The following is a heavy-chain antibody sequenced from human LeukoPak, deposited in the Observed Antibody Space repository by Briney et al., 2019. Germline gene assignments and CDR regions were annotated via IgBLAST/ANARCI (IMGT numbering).Heavy chain of an antibody. CDR2: IYTSGST. CDR1: GFTFDDYG. V-gene: IGHV4-4*07. Sequence: PGGSLRLSCAASGFTFDDYGMSWIRQPAGKGLEWIGRIYTSGSTNYNPSLKSRVTMSVDTSKNQFSLKLSSVTAADTAVYYCAREGIVVVPAAMPYYYYYMDVWGKGTTVTISS. CDR3: AREGIVVVPAAMPYYYYYMDV. J-gene: IGHJ6*03. D-gene: IGHD2-2*01.